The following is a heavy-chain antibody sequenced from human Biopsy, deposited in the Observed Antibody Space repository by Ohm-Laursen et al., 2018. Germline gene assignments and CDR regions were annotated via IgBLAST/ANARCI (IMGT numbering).Heavy chain of an antibody. CDR3: ARGLGGYDYWYFDL. J-gene: IGHJ2*01. CDR2: IMSLYNTT. V-gene: IGHV1-69*06. D-gene: IGHD5-12*01. Sequence: SSVKVSCKTSGGTFNSYTINWVRQAPGQGLQWMGGIMSLYNTTNYAQKFWDRITVTADKSTNTVYMTLSSLTSEDTAVYFCARGLGGYDYWYFDLWGRGTLVIVSS. CDR1: GGTFNSYT.